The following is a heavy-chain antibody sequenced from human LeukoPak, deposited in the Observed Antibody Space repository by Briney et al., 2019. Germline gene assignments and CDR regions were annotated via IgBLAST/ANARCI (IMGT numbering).Heavy chain of an antibody. D-gene: IGHD5-18*01. J-gene: IGHJ4*02. V-gene: IGHV3-23*01. Sequence: GGSLRLSCAAPGFTFSSYAMNWVRQAPGKGLEWVSSISGSGGSTYYADSVKGRFTISRDNSKNTLYLQMNSLRAEDTAVYYCAREDTAMAAYFDYWGQGTLVTVSS. CDR1: GFTFSSYA. CDR2: ISGSGGST. CDR3: AREDTAMAAYFDY.